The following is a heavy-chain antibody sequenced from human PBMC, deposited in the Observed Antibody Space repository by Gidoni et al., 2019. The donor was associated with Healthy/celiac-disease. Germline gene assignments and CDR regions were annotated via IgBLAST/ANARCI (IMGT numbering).Heavy chain of an antibody. D-gene: IGHD4-17*01. V-gene: IGHV3-23*01. CDR3: AKEANGDYVLNDY. CDR1: GFTFSSYA. J-gene: IGHJ4*02. CDR2: ISGGGGST. Sequence: EVQLLESGGGLVQPGGSLRLSCAASGFTFSSYAMSWVRQAPGKRLEWVSAISGGGGSTYYADSVKGRFTISRDNSKKTLYLQMNSLRAEDTAVYYCAKEANGDYVLNDYWGQGTLVTVSS.